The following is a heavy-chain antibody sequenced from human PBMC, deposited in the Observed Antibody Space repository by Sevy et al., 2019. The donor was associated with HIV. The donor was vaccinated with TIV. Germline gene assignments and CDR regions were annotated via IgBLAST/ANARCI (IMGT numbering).Heavy chain of an antibody. D-gene: IGHD3-16*01. CDR1: GFTFSSYG. V-gene: IGHV3-33*01. Sequence: GGSLRLSCAASGFTFSSYGMHWVRQAPGKGLEWVAVIWYDGSNKYCADSVKGRFTISRDNSKNTLYLQMNSLRAEDTAVYYCAREGMATMGEAFDIWGQGTMVTVSS. CDR3: AREGMATMGEAFDI. J-gene: IGHJ3*02. CDR2: IWYDGSNK.